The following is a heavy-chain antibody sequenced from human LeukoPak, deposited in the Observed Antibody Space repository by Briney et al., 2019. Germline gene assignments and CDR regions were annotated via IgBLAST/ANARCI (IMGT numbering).Heavy chain of an antibody. CDR3: TKGPRCSSTSCQKWFDP. Sequence: GGSLRLSCVVSGFTFSSYGMSWVRQAPGKGLEWISVISGSGGSIFYADSVKGRFTISKDNSNNTLYLQMNSLRAEDTAVYYCTKGPRCSSTSCQKWFDPWGQGTLVTVSS. CDR1: GFTFSSYG. V-gene: IGHV3-23*01. D-gene: IGHD2-2*01. J-gene: IGHJ5*02. CDR2: ISGSGGSI.